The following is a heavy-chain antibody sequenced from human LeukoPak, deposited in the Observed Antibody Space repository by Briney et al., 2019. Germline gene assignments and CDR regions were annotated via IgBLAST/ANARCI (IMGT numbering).Heavy chain of an antibody. CDR2: IYPGDSDT. Sequence: GESLKISCKGSGYSFTSYWIGWVRQMPGKGLEWMGIIYPGDSDTRYSPSFQGQVTISADKSISTAYLQWSSLKASDTSVYYCARAYCSGGSCYDYWGQGTLVTVSS. D-gene: IGHD2-15*01. CDR3: ARAYCSGGSCYDY. V-gene: IGHV5-51*03. J-gene: IGHJ4*02. CDR1: GYSFTSYW.